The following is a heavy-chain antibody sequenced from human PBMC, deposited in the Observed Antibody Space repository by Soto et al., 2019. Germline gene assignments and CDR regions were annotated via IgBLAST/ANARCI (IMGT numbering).Heavy chain of an antibody. Sequence: DTLSLTCAVSGYSISSGYYWGWIRQPPGKGLEWIGSIYHSGSTYYNPSLKSRVTISVDTSKNQFSLKLSSVTAADTAVYYCARAGDSAYEQYYFDYWGQGTMVTVSS. V-gene: IGHV4-38-2*01. CDR3: ARAGDSAYEQYYFDY. J-gene: IGHJ4*02. D-gene: IGHD3-3*01. CDR1: GYSISSGYY. CDR2: IYHSGST.